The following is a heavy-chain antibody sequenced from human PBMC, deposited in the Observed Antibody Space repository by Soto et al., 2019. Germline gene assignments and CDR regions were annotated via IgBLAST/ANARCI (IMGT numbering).Heavy chain of an antibody. J-gene: IGHJ3*02. Sequence: KAGGSLRLSCAASGFTFSNAWMSWVRQAPGKGLEWVGRIKSKTDGGTTDYAAPVKGRFTISRDDSKNTLYLQMNSLKTEDTAVYYCTTAYGDTAMVYDAFDIWGQGTMVTVSS. CDR2: IKSKTDGGTT. V-gene: IGHV3-15*01. CDR3: TTAYGDTAMVYDAFDI. D-gene: IGHD5-18*01. CDR1: GFTFSNAW.